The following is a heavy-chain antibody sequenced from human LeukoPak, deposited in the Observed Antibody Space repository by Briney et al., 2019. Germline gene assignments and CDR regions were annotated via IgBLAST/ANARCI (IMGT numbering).Heavy chain of an antibody. CDR3: ARDGGLQLLFDAFDI. J-gene: IGHJ3*02. CDR2: IYYSGST. Sequence: PSETLSLTCTVSGGSISSYFWSWIRQPPGKGLEWIGYIYYSGSTNYNPSLKSRVTISVDTSKNQFSLKLGSVTAADTAVYYCARDGGLQLLFDAFDIWGQGTMVTVSS. D-gene: IGHD2-2*01. V-gene: IGHV4-59*01. CDR1: GGSISSYF.